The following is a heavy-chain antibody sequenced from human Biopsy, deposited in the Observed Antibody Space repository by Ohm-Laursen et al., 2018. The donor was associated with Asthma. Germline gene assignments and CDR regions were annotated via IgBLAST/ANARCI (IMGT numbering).Heavy chain of an antibody. Sequence: SDTLSLTCAVYRGSLRVYDWSWIRQPPGKGLEWIGESDQGGSPTFNPSLRSRVTISRDTSKNQLSLKLRSVTAADTAVYYCASGAEWYGLDVWGQGTTVTVSS. J-gene: IGHJ6*02. V-gene: IGHV4-34*01. D-gene: IGHD3-3*01. CDR1: RGSLRVYD. CDR3: ASGAEWYGLDV. CDR2: SDQGGSP.